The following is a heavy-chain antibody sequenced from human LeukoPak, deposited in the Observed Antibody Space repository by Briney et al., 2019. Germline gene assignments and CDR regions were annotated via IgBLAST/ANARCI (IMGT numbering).Heavy chain of an antibody. J-gene: IGHJ3*02. CDR2: IIPILGIA. CDR1: GGTFSSYA. D-gene: IGHD6-13*01. CDR3: ASLWGIAAAGTNAFDI. Sequence: GASVKVSCKASGGTFSSYAISWVRQAPGQGLEWMGRIIPILGIANYAQKFQGRVTITADKSTSTAYMELSSLRSEDTAVYYCASLWGIAAAGTNAFDIWGQGTMVTVSS. V-gene: IGHV1-69*04.